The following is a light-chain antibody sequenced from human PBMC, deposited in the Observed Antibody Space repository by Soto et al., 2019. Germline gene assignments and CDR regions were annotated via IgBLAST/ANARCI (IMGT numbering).Light chain of an antibody. J-gene: IGKJ3*01. CDR1: QSVSSSY. Sequence: EIVLTQSPCTLSLSPGERATLSCRASQSVSSSYLAWYQQKPGQAPRLLIYGASSRATGIPDRFSGSGSGTDFSLTISRLSPEDFAVYYCQQYGSSLFTFGPGTKVDIK. V-gene: IGKV3-20*01. CDR3: QQYGSSLFT. CDR2: GAS.